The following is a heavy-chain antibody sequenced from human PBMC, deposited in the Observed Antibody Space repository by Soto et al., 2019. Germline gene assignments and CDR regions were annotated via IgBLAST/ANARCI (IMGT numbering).Heavy chain of an antibody. CDR1: GGSVSSGSYY. CDR2: IYYSGST. J-gene: IGHJ4*02. Sequence: PSETLSLTCTVSGGSVSSGSYYWSWIRQPPGKGLEWIGYIYYSGSTNYNPSLKSRVTISVDTSKNQFSLKLSSVTAADTAVYYCARGADYAILNGYYQYFDYWGQGTLVTVSS. D-gene: IGHD3-9*01. CDR3: ARGADYAILNGYYQYFDY. V-gene: IGHV4-61*01.